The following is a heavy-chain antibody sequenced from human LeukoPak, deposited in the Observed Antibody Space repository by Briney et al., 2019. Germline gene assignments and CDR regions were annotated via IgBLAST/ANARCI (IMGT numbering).Heavy chain of an antibody. CDR2: INHSGST. CDR1: GGSFSGYY. J-gene: IGHJ6*02. D-gene: IGHD5-18*01. V-gene: IGHV4-34*01. CDR3: VRGRPYGYGLRYYGMDV. Sequence: SETLSLTCAVYGGSFSGYYWSWIRQPPGKGLEWIGEINHSGSTNYNPSLKSRVTISVDTSKNQFSLKLSSVTAADTGVYYCVRGRPYGYGLRYYGMDVWGQGTTVTVSS.